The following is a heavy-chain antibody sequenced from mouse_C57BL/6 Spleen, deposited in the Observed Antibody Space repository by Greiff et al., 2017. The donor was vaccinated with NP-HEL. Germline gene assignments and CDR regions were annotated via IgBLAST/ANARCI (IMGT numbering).Heavy chain of an antibody. CDR1: GYTFTSYW. CDR3: ARGGSIRGGY. CDR2: IDPSDSYS. V-gene: IGHV1-50*01. Sequence: QVQLQQPGAELVKPGASVKLSCKASGYTFTSYWMQWVKQRPGQGLEWIGEIDPSDSYSNYNQKFKGKATLTVDTSSSTAYMQLSSLTSEDSAVYYCARGGSIRGGYWGQGTTLTVSS. J-gene: IGHJ2*01.